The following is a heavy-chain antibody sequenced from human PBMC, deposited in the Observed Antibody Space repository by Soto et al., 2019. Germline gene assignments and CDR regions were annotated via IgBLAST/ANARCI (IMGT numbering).Heavy chain of an antibody. J-gene: IGHJ6*03. CDR1: GFTFSSDA. D-gene: IGHD6-6*01. Sequence: EVQLVESGGGLAQPGGSLRLSCAASGFTFSSDAMDWVRRAPGKGREYVSGISSNGIGTYYASSVKGRFTISRDNSRDTVYLQMDSLRPEDMAVYYCARRARADYYYMDVWGKGTTVTVS. V-gene: IGHV3-64*01. CDR2: ISSNGIGT. CDR3: ARRARADYYYMDV.